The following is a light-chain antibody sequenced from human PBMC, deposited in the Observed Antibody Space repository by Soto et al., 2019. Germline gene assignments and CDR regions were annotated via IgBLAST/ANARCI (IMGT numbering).Light chain of an antibody. Sequence: IQMTQSPSSLSASVGDRVTITCQASQDITNYLNWYQQKPGKAPRLLLYDASSLETGVPSRFSGSGSGTDFTFTISSLQPEDIATYYCRHYDHLPITFGQGTRLEIK. J-gene: IGKJ5*01. CDR3: RHYDHLPIT. CDR2: DAS. CDR1: QDITNY. V-gene: IGKV1-33*01.